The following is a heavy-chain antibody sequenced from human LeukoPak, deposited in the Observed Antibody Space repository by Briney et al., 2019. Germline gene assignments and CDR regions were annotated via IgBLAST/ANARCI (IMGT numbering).Heavy chain of an antibody. V-gene: IGHV3-23*01. CDR3: AKEEGYSHFDY. Sequence: PGGSLRLSCAASGFTFSIYAISWVRQAPGKGLVWVSGISASGGSTYYADSVRGRFTISRDNSKNTLYLQMNSLRAGDTAIYYCAKEEGYSHFDYWGQGTLVTVSS. D-gene: IGHD5-18*01. CDR1: GFTFSIYA. J-gene: IGHJ4*02. CDR2: ISASGGST.